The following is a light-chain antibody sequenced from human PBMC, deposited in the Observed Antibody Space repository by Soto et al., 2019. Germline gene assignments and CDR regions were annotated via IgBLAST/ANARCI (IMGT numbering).Light chain of an antibody. V-gene: IGKV3-20*01. J-gene: IGKJ1*01. Sequence: EIVLTQSPGTLSLSPGERATLSCRASHTISSSYLAWYQQKPGQAPRLLMYETSSRATGIPDRFSGSGSQTDFTLTISRLEPEDFAVYYCQQYGTSPRTFGQGTKVDIK. CDR3: QQYGTSPRT. CDR2: ETS. CDR1: HTISSSY.